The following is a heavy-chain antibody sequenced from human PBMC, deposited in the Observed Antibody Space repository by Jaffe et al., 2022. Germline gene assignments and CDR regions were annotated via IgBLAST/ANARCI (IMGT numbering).Heavy chain of an antibody. V-gene: IGHV3-23*01. J-gene: IGHJ1*01. CDR2: ISGTGAST. CDR3: AKDRGRSGSYPTAEYFQH. CDR1: GFTFSSYA. Sequence: EVQLLESGGGLVQPGGSLRLSCAASGFTFSSYAMTWVRQAPGKGLEWVSAISGTGASTYYADSVKGRFTISRDNSKNTLYLQMNSLRAEDTAVYYCAKDRGRSGSYPTAEYFQHWGQGTLVTVSS. D-gene: IGHD3-3*01.